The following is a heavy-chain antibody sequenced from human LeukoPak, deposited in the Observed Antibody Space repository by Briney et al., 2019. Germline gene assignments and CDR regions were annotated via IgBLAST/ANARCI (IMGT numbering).Heavy chain of an antibody. J-gene: IGHJ4*02. CDR3: ARMNYISSGWGAPFDY. CDR1: GFTFSSYS. D-gene: IGHD1-7*01. Sequence: GGSLRLSCAASGFTFSSYSMNWVRQAPGKGLEWLSYIRGSGSTIYYTDSVKGRFTISRDNAKNSLYLQMNSLRAEDTAVYYCARMNYISSGWGAPFDYWGQGTLVTVSS. V-gene: IGHV3-48*04. CDR2: IRGSGSTI.